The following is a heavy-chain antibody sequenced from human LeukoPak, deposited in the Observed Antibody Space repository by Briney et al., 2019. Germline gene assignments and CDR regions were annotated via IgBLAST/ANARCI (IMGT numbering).Heavy chain of an antibody. CDR2: ISSSSSYI. CDR3: STATYSSGYHYMDV. Sequence: GGSLRLSCAASGFTFSSYSMNWVRQAPGKGLEWVSSISSSSSYIYYADSVKGRFTISRDNAKNSLYLQMNTLRAEDTAVYFCSTATYSSGYHYMDVWGKGTTVTISS. J-gene: IGHJ6*03. D-gene: IGHD5-18*01. V-gene: IGHV3-21*01. CDR1: GFTFSSYS.